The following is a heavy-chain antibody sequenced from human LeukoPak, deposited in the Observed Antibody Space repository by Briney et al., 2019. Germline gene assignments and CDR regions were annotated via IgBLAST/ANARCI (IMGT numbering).Heavy chain of an antibody. CDR1: GFTFSTYA. D-gene: IGHD6-6*01. CDR2: ISYDGSSK. V-gene: IGHV3-30*04. CDR3: ARGLKNISSSSYYYYYYMDV. Sequence: PGRSLRLSCAASGFTFSTYAMHWVRQAPGKGLEWLAVISYDGSSKYYADSVKGRFTISRDNSKNTLYLQMNSLRAEDTAVYYCARGLKNISSSSYYYYYYMDVWGKGTTVTVSS. J-gene: IGHJ6*03.